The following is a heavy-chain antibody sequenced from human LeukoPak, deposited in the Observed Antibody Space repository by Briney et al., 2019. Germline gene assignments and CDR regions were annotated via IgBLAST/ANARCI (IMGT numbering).Heavy chain of an antibody. CDR1: GFIFGSYY. CDR2: INGTGSTT. J-gene: IGHJ6*02. V-gene: IGHV3-23*01. CDR3: CDGMDV. Sequence: GGSLRLSCEASGFIFGSYYMSWVRQAPGEGLEWVAAINGTGSTTYHADSVKGRFTISRDNSKNTLYLQMNSLRSEDTATYYCCDGMDVWGQGTTVAVSS.